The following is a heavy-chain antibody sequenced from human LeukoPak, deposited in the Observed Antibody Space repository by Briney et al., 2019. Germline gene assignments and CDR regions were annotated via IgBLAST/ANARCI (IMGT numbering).Heavy chain of an antibody. CDR3: SAGSRFRVDY. CDR2: IKSKTDGGTT. V-gene: IGHV3-15*01. J-gene: IGHJ4*02. D-gene: IGHD2-15*01. Sequence: GGSLRLSCAASGFTFSNAWMSWVRQAPGKGLEWVGRIKSKTDGGTTDYAAPVKGRFTISRDDSKNTLYLQMNSLKTGDTAVYYCSAGSRFRVDYWGQGTLVTVSS. CDR1: GFTFSNAW.